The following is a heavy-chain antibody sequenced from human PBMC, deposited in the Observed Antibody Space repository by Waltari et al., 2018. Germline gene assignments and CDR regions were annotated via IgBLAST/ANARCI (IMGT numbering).Heavy chain of an antibody. J-gene: IGHJ4*02. CDR2: INSGSSYI. Sequence: EVRLVESGGGLVKPGGSLRLSCEASGSTFSDYSMNWVRQAPGEGLECGSSINSGSSYIYYADSVKGRFTISRDNSKNSLYLQMNSLRAEDTSVYYFARDDGQINWGQGTLVTVSS. CDR3: ARDDGQIN. CDR1: GSTFSDYS. V-gene: IGHV3-21*01.